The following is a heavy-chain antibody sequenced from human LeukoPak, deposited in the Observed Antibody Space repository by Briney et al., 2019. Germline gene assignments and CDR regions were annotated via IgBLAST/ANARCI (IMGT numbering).Heavy chain of an antibody. CDR3: ARFSSSRYLNFDY. V-gene: IGHV5-51*01. D-gene: IGHD6-13*01. J-gene: IGHJ4*02. CDR1: GYSFTSYW. CDR2: IYTGDSDT. Sequence: PRESLKISCKGSGYSFTSYWIGWVRQMPGEGLEWMGVIYTGDSDTRYSPSFQGQVTISADKSISTAYLQWSSLRASDTAMYYCARFSSSRYLNFDYWGQGTLVTVSS.